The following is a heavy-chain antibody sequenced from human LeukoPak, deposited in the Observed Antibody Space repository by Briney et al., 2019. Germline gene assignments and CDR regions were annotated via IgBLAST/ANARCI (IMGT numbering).Heavy chain of an antibody. Sequence: PETLSLTCTVSGGSISISSYYWGWIRQPPGKGLEWLGRIYYSGSTYYNPSLKRRVTISVDTSKNQFPLKLSSVTAADAAVYYCARVFNYSNIVIYYYQYWGQRTLLTVS. CDR3: ARVFNYSNIVIYYYQY. CDR2: IYYSGST. V-gene: IGHV4-39*06. J-gene: IGHJ4*02. D-gene: IGHD4-11*01. CDR1: GGSISISSYY.